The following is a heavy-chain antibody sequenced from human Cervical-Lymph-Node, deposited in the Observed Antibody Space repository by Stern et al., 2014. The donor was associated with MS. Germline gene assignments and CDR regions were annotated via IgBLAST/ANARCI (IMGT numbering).Heavy chain of an antibody. Sequence: VQLVESGGGVVQPGRSLRLSCAASGFTFSTSDMHWVRQAPGTGLEWVTFISTYGRNKYYADSVKGRFTVSRDNSKNTLYLQMNSLRPEDTAVYYGANGPPFEYWGQGTLVTVSS. D-gene: IGHD3/OR15-3a*01. CDR2: ISTYGRNK. V-gene: IGHV3-30*18. CDR1: GFTFSTSD. CDR3: ANGPPFEY. J-gene: IGHJ4*02.